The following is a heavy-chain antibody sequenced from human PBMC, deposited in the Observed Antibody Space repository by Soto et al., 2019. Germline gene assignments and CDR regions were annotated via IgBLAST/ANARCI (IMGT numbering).Heavy chain of an antibody. V-gene: IGHV1-2*04. Sequence: VKVSCKASGYTFTGYYMHWVRQAPGQGLEWMGWINPNSGGTNYAQKFQGWVTMTRDTSISTAYMELSRLRSDDTAVYYCAREIDSSGWYPFFDYWGQGTLVTVSS. D-gene: IGHD6-19*01. CDR3: AREIDSSGWYPFFDY. CDR1: GYTFTGYY. J-gene: IGHJ4*02. CDR2: INPNSGGT.